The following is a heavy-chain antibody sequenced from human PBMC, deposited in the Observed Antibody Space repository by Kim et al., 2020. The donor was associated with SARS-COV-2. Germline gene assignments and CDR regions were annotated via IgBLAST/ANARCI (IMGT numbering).Heavy chain of an antibody. CDR3: TRLGSSWQTFDP. Sequence: GGSLRLSCAASGFTFSGSAMHWVRQASGKGLEWVVRIRSKANSHATAYAASVKGRFTISRDDSKNTAYLQMNSLKTEDTAVYYCTRLGSSWQTFDPWGQGTLVTVSS. CDR2: IRSKANSHAT. D-gene: IGHD6-13*01. J-gene: IGHJ5*02. V-gene: IGHV3-73*01. CDR1: GFTFSGSA.